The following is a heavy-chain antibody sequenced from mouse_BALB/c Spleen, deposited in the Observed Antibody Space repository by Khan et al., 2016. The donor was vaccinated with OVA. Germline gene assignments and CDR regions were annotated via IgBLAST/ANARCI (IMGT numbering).Heavy chain of an antibody. CDR2: ITTYTGEP. V-gene: IGHV9-3-1*01. Sequence: QIQLVQSGPELKKPGETVKISCKASGYTLTNYGMNWVKQAPGKGLKWMGWITTYTGEPTYAEDYKGRIAFYLETSASTAYLQINNLKNEDTATYFCAISKGHYWFAYWGQGPLVTVSA. D-gene: IGHD3-1*01. CDR3: AISKGHYWFAY. J-gene: IGHJ3*01. CDR1: GYTLTNYG.